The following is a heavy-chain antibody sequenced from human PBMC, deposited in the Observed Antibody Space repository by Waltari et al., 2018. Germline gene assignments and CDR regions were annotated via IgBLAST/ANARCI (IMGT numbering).Heavy chain of an antibody. CDR1: GFTFDDYA. V-gene: IGHV3-9*01. D-gene: IGHD6-19*01. J-gene: IGHJ4*02. Sequence: EVQLVESGGGLVQPGRSLRLSCAASGFTFDDYAMHWVRQAPGKGLEWVSGISWNSGSIGYADSVKGRFTISRDNAKNSLYLQMNSLRAEDTALYYCAKDSSGWYHYFDYWGQGTLVTVSS. CDR2: ISWNSGSI. CDR3: AKDSSGWYHYFDY.